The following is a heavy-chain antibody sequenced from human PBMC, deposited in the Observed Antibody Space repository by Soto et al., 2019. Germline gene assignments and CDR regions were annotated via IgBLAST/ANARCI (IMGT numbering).Heavy chain of an antibody. Sequence: SETLSLTCAVYGGSFSGYYWSWIRQPPGKGLEWIGEINHSGSTNYNPSLKSRVTISVDTSKNQFSLKLSSVTAADTAVYYCARSGGVVPAASDYWAQGTLVTVSS. CDR3: ARSGGVVPAASDY. D-gene: IGHD2-2*01. CDR2: INHSGST. V-gene: IGHV4-34*01. CDR1: GGSFSGYY. J-gene: IGHJ4*02.